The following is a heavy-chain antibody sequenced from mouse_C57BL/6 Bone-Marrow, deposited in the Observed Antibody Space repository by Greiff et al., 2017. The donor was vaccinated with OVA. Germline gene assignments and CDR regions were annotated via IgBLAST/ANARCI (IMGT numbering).Heavy chain of an antibody. J-gene: IGHJ4*01. D-gene: IGHD2-1*01. Sequence: EVMLVESGGGLVQPGGSLKLSCAASGFTFSDYGMAWVRQAPRQGPEWVAFISNLAYSLYYADTVTGRFPISRENAKKTLYLEMSCLRSEDTAMEYCAREDYGNYNAMDYWGQGTSVTVSS. CDR1: GFTFSDYG. CDR2: ISNLAYSL. CDR3: AREDYGNYNAMDY. V-gene: IGHV5-15*01.